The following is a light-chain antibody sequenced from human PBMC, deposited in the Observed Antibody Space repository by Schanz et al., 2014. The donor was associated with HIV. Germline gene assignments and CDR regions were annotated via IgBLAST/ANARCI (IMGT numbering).Light chain of an antibody. CDR3: ASYTNSATFV. CDR1: NSDVGGYNY. CDR2: DVT. Sequence: QSALTQPASVSGSPGQSITISCTGTNSDVGGYNYVSWYQQYPGKAPKLMIYDVTNRPSGVSDRFSGSKSGNTASLTISGLQAEDEADYYCASYTNSATFVFGTGTKLTVL. J-gene: IGLJ1*01. V-gene: IGLV2-14*03.